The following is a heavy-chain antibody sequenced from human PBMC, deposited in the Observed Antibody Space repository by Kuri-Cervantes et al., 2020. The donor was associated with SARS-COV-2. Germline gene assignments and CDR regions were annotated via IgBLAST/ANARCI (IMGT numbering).Heavy chain of an antibody. J-gene: IGHJ4*02. CDR2: IYYNGST. Sequence: ESLKISCAASGFTFSNYAMTWVRQPPGKGLEWVGYIYYNGSTYYNPSLRSRVIVSVDRSKNQFSLNLNSVTAADTALYYCARGAIDWGQGTLVTVSS. V-gene: IGHV4-59*12. D-gene: IGHD2/OR15-2a*01. CDR3: ARGAID. CDR1: GFTFSNYA.